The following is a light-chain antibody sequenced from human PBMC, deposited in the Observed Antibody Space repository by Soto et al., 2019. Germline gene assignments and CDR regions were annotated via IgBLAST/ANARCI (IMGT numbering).Light chain of an antibody. CDR2: DAY. CDR1: EYISNY. J-gene: IGKJ5*01. CDR3: QPSYNIPIT. V-gene: IGKV1-39*01. Sequence: DIQMTQSPSSLAASVGHSGTITCHASEYISNYLNWYQQKPGKAAKLLIYDAYTLQSGVTSRFSGSGSGTDFTLIISSPQPEDFATFYCQPSYNIPITVGQGTRLDIK.